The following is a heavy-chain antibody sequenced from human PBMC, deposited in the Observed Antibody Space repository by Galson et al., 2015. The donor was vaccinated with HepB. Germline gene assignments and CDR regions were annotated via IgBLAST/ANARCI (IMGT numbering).Heavy chain of an antibody. J-gene: IGHJ3*01. V-gene: IGHV2-5*01. D-gene: IGHD5-18*01. CDR3: AHRGYGRRIDAFDV. CDR1: GFSLSTNGAG. CDR2: IYWNDDK. Sequence: PALVKPTQTLTLTCTFSGFSLSTNGAGVGWVRQPPGKALEWLALIYWNDDKRYSSSLKSRLTIIKDTSKNQVVLTMTNMDPVDTATYYCAHRGYGRRIDAFDVWGQGTLVTVSS.